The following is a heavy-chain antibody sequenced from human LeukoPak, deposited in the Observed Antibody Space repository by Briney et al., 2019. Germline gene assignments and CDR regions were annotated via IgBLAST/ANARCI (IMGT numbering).Heavy chain of an antibody. CDR3: ARDLPFGNGWSQNLFDY. D-gene: IGHD6-19*01. J-gene: IGHJ4*01. CDR2: ISYDGGNI. V-gene: IGHV3-30*04. Sequence: GGSLRLSCAPSGFKFDTYAMHWVRQAPGKGLEWVALISYDGGNIYYGDSVRGRFTISRDNDNNMLYLQMNSLRPEDTAAYDCARDLPFGNGWSQNLFDYWGQGTGVIVSS. CDR1: GFKFDTYA.